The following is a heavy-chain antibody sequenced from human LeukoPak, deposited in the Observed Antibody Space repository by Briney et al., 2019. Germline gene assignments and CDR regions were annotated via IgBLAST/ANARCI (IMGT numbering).Heavy chain of an antibody. D-gene: IGHD6-19*01. Sequence: PGGSLRLSCAASGFTFSSYSMNWVRQAPGKGLEWVSSISSSSYIYYADSVKGRFTISRDNAKNSLYLQMNSLRAEDTAVYYCAREEDSSGFDDYWGQGTLVTVSS. CDR1: GFTFSSYS. CDR3: AREEDSSGFDDY. J-gene: IGHJ4*02. CDR2: ISSSSYI. V-gene: IGHV3-21*01.